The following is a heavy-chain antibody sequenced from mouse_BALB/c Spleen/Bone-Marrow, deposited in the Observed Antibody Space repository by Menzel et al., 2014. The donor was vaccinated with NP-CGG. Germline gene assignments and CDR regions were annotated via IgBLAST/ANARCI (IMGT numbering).Heavy chain of an antibody. CDR1: GHNFSNYW. J-gene: IGHJ2*02. CDR2: IYPGNSDT. V-gene: IGHV1-5*01. Sequence: DVQSQQSGTVLASPGAAVKISCKATGHNFSNYWMHWVKQRPGQGLEWIGTIYPGNSDTTYNQKFKGKAKLTAVTSTSTAYMELSSLTNYDSAVYYCTTLARSDFDYWSRGTSLIVAS. D-gene: IGHD3-1*01. CDR3: TTLARSDFDY.